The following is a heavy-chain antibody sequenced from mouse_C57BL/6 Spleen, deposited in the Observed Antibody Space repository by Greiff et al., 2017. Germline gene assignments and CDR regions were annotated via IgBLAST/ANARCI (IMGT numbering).Heavy chain of an antibody. D-gene: IGHD1-1*01. CDR2: ISSGGSYT. CDR1: GFTFSSYG. V-gene: IGHV5-6*01. Sequence: EVQLKESGGDLVKPGGSLKLSCAASGFTFSSYGMSWVRQTPDKRLEWVATISSGGSYTYYPDSVKGRFTISRDNAKNTLYLQMSSLKSEDTAMYYCARRGYYYGSSYVGYFDVWGTGTTVTVSS. J-gene: IGHJ1*03. CDR3: ARRGYYYGSSYVGYFDV.